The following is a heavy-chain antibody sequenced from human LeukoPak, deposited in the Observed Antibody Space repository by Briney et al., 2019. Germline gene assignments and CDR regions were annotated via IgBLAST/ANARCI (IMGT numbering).Heavy chain of an antibody. CDR2: INHSGST. V-gene: IGHV4-34*01. D-gene: IGHD3-10*01. CDR3: ARGIRFGELLKPFYY. Sequence: PSETLSLTCAVYGGSFSGYYWSWIRQPPGKGLEWIGEINHSGSTNYNPSLKSRVTISVDTSKNQFSLKLSSVTAADTAVYYCARGIRFGELLKPFYYWGQGTLVTVSS. J-gene: IGHJ4*02. CDR1: GGSFSGYY.